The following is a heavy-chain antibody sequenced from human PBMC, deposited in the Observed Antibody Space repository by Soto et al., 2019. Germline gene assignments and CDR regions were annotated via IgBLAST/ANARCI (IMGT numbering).Heavy chain of an antibody. CDR1: GFTFSSYA. Sequence: GGSLRLSCAASGFTFSSYAMSWVRQAPGKGLEWVSAISGSGGSTYYADSVKGRFTISRDNSKNTLYLQMNSLRAEDTAVYYCAKDHGLGTMVRGVILGYYGMDVWGQGTTVTVSS. J-gene: IGHJ6*02. V-gene: IGHV3-23*01. D-gene: IGHD3-10*01. CDR2: ISGSGGST. CDR3: AKDHGLGTMVRGVILGYYGMDV.